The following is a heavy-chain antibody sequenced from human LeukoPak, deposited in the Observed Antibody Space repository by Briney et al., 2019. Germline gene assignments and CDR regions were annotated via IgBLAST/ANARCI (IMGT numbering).Heavy chain of an antibody. CDR1: GGTFSSYA. CDR3: AREAVIAVASFGWFDP. CDR2: IIPIFGTA. Sequence: GASVKVSCKASGGTFSSYAISWVRQAPGQGLEWMGGIIPIFGTANYAQKFQGRVTITADESTSTAYMELSSLRSEDTAVYYCAREAVIAVASFGWFDPWGQGTLVTVSS. J-gene: IGHJ5*02. V-gene: IGHV1-69*13. D-gene: IGHD6-19*01.